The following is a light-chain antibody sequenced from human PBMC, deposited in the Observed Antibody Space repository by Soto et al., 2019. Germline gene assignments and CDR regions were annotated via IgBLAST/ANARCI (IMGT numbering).Light chain of an antibody. V-gene: IGKV3-20*01. CDR3: QQPGTSAWT. J-gene: IGKJ1*01. CDR1: KSVDRRY. CDR2: GGS. Sequence: GEKVSVSAGSSKSVDRRYFVWSQQKPGKASRLLIYGGSSRATGTPDRFSISGSEREFTLTIRTLEPEDVAVYYCQQPGTSAWTPGQGTKVDIK.